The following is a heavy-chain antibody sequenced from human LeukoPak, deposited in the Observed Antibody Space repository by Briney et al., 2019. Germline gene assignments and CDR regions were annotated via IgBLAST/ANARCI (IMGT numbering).Heavy chain of an antibody. CDR2: IYHSGST. Sequence: SQTLSLTCTVSGGSISSGGYYWSWIRQPPGKGLEWIGYIYHSGSTYYNPSLKSRVTISVDRSKNQFSLKLSSVTAADTAVYYCARGTYYYDSSGYGGLFDYWGQGTLVTVSS. J-gene: IGHJ4*02. V-gene: IGHV4-30-2*01. D-gene: IGHD3-22*01. CDR3: ARGTYYYDSSGYGGLFDY. CDR1: GGSISSGGYY.